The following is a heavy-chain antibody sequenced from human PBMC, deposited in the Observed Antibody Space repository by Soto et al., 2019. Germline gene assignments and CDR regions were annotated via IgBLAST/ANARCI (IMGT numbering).Heavy chain of an antibody. J-gene: IGHJ6*02. CDR1: GGTFSSYA. CDR3: ARQFEVISYYYYGMDV. CDR2: IIPIFGTA. V-gene: IGHV1-69*13. D-gene: IGHD3-16*02. Sequence: SVKVSCKASGGTFSSYAISWVRQAPGQGLEWMGGIIPIFGTANYAQKFQGRVTITADESTSTAYMELSSLRSEDTAVYYRARQFEVISYYYYGMDVWGQGTTVTVSS.